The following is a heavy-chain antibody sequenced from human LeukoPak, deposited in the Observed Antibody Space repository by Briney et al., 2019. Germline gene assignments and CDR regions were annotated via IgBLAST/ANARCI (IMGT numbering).Heavy chain of an antibody. J-gene: IGHJ4*02. V-gene: IGHV4-59*01. D-gene: IGHD3-10*01. CDR1: GVSLNSNL. Sequence: SETLSHTCTVSGVSLNSNLWTWIRQPPGKGLEWVGYIYDTGNTNYNPTLKSRVAMSVDTSKNQFSLKLSSVTAADTAVYYCARVGRVYYDSGSYTTHFDYWGQGTLVTVSS. CDR3: ARVGRVYYDSGSYTTHFDY. CDR2: IYDTGNT.